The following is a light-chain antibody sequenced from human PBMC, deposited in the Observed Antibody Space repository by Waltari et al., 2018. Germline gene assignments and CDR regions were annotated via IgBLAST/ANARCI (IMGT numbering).Light chain of an antibody. J-gene: IGKJ1*01. Sequence: EIVLTQSPGTLPLSQGERATLSCRASQSISRTLFWYQKKPGQAPRLRIYAASTRATGIPDRFSGSGSGTDFSLTISRLEPEDFAVYYCQHYLRLPVTFGQGTKVEIK. V-gene: IGKV3-20*01. CDR2: AAS. CDR1: QSISRTL. CDR3: QHYLRLPVT.